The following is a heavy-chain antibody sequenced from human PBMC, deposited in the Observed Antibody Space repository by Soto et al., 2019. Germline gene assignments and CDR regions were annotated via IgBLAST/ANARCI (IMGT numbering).Heavy chain of an antibody. CDR1: GFSLSDYG. CDR2: ISHDTNYK. V-gene: IGHV3-33*01. Sequence: QVQLVESGGGVVQPGRSLRLSCAASGFSLSDYGMHWVRQAPDKGLEWVAVISHDTNYKHHADPVKGRFTISRDDSKNTLYLQMNGLRAEDTAVYYCARDLNLSGLDVGGQGTTVTVFS. J-gene: IGHJ6*02. CDR3: ARDLNLSGLDV. D-gene: IGHD3-9*01.